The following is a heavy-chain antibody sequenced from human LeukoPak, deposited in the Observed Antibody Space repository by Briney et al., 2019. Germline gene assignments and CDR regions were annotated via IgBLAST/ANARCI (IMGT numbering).Heavy chain of an antibody. Sequence: SETLSLTCTVSGDSITTGGYYWSWIRQPPGKGLEWIGYVYYSGSTNYNPSLKSRVTISVDTSKNQFSLKLSSVTAADTAVYYCARAVTVTTGFDYWGQGTLVTVSS. CDR1: GDSITTGGYY. CDR3: ARAVTVTTGFDY. V-gene: IGHV4-61*08. CDR2: VYYSGST. D-gene: IGHD4-17*01. J-gene: IGHJ4*02.